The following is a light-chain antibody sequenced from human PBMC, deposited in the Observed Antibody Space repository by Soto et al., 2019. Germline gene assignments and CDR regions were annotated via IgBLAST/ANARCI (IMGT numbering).Light chain of an antibody. J-gene: IGLJ2*01. CDR3: SSFAGSHVA. Sequence: QSALTQPRSVSGSPGQSVTISCTGTSADIGGYDFVSWYQQDPGKAPKLMIYDVTKRPSGVPGRFSGSKSGNTASLTISGLQAEDEADYYCSSFAGSHVAFGGGTKVTVL. V-gene: IGLV2-11*01. CDR1: SADIGGYDF. CDR2: DVT.